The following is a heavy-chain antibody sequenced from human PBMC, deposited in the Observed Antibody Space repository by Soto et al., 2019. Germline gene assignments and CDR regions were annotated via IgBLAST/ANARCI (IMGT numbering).Heavy chain of an antibody. J-gene: IGHJ4*02. Sequence: QVQLVESGGTVVQPGTSLRLSCVASGFTFSNYGMHWARQAPGKGLEWVAYLQYDGNYIHYSDSVQGRFTISRDNSRNTLYLQMNSLRAEDTALYYCARNPRPTYGDYADYWGQGTLVTVSS. V-gene: IGHV3-33*05. D-gene: IGHD4-17*01. CDR1: GFTFSNYG. CDR2: LQYDGNYI. CDR3: ARNPRPTYGDYADY.